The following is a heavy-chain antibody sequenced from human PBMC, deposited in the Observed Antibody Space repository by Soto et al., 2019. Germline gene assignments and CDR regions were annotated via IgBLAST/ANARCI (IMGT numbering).Heavy chain of an antibody. J-gene: IGHJ6*02. D-gene: IGHD5-12*01. CDR2: ISGSGGST. Sequence: GGSLRLSCAASGFTFSSYAMSWVRQAPGKGLEWVSAISGSGGSTYYADSVKGRFTISRDNSKNTLYLQMNSLRAEDTAVYYCARDYYRFNSGYGFSMDVWGQGTRSPSP. CDR1: GFTFSSYA. CDR3: ARDYYRFNSGYGFSMDV. V-gene: IGHV3-23*01.